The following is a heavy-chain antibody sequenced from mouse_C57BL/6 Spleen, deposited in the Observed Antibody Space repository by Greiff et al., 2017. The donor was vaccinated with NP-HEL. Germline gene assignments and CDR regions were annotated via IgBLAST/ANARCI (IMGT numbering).Heavy chain of an antibody. J-gene: IGHJ2*01. Sequence: VKVVESGPGLVAPSQSLSITCTVSGFSLTSYAISWVRQPPGKGLEWLGVIWTGGGTNYNSALKSRLSISKDNSKSQVFLKMNSLQTDDTARYYCARTDGYYGGGFDYWGQGTTLTVSS. CDR1: GFSLTSYA. CDR2: IWTGGGT. V-gene: IGHV2-9-1*01. CDR3: ARTDGYYGGGFDY. D-gene: IGHD2-3*01.